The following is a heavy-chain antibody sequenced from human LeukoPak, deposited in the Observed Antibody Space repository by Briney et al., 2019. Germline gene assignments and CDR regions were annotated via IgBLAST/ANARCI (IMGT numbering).Heavy chain of an antibody. V-gene: IGHV4-59*01. CDR3: ARGDYPFDY. Sequence: PSETLSLTCTVSGGSISSYYWSWIRQPPGKGLEWIGYIYYSGSTNYNPSLKSRVTISVDTSKNQFSLKPSSVTAADTAVYYCARGDYPFDYWGQGTLVTVSS. J-gene: IGHJ4*02. D-gene: IGHD4-17*01. CDR2: IYYSGST. CDR1: GGSISSYY.